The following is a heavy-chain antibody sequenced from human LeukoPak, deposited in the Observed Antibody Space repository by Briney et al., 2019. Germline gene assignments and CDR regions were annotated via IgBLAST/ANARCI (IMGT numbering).Heavy chain of an antibody. CDR3: ARERWDYGPLDY. CDR2: ISYDGSNK. CDR1: GFTFSSYA. V-gene: IGHV3-30-3*01. J-gene: IGHJ4*02. Sequence: GGSLRLSCAASGFTFSSYAMHWVRQAPGKGLEWVAVISYDGSNKYYADSVKGRFTISRDNSKNTLYLQMNSLRAEDTAVYYCARERWDYGPLDYWGQGTLVTVSS. D-gene: IGHD4-17*01.